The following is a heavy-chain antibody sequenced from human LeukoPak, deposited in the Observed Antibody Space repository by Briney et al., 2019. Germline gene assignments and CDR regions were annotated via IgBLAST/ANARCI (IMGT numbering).Heavy chain of an antibody. CDR3: ARDRENFWSGYYDGYYYYMDV. D-gene: IGHD3-3*01. Sequence: ASVKVPCKASGYTFTGYYMHWVRQAPGQGLEWMGWINPNSGGTNYAQKFQGRVTMTRDTSISTAYMELSRLRSDDTAVYYCARDRENFWSGYYDGYYYYMDVWGKGTTVTVSS. CDR2: INPNSGGT. CDR1: GYTFTGYY. J-gene: IGHJ6*03. V-gene: IGHV1-2*02.